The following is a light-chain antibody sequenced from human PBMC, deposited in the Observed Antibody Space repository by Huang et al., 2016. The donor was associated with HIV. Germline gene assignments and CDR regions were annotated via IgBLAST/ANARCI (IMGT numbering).Light chain of an antibody. CDR3: MQALQTPG. Sequence: EIVMTQSPLSLPVTPGEPASISCRSSQSLLHSNGYNYLDWYLQKPGQSPQLLIYWGSNRASGVPDRFSGSGSGTDFTLKISRVEAEDVGVYYCMQALQTPGFGQGTRLEIK. J-gene: IGKJ5*01. V-gene: IGKV2-28*01. CDR1: QSLLHSNGYNY. CDR2: WGS.